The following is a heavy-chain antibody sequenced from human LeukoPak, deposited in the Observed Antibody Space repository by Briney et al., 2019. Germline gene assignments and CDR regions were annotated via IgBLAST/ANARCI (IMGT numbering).Heavy chain of an antibody. Sequence: SETLSLTCTVSGGSISSYYWSWIRQPPGKGLEWIGYIYYSGSTNYNPSLKSRVTISVDTSKNQFSLELSSVTAADTAVYYCARRWNIAFDYWGQGTLVTVSS. CDR3: ARRWNIAFDY. CDR1: GGSISSYY. CDR2: IYYSGST. J-gene: IGHJ4*02. V-gene: IGHV4-59*01. D-gene: IGHD2/OR15-2a*01.